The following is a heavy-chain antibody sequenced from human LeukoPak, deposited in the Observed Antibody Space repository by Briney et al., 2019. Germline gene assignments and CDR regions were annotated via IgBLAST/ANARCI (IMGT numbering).Heavy chain of an antibody. V-gene: IGHV1-8*01. CDR2: MKPNSGNT. D-gene: IGHD2-2*01. J-gene: IGHJ5*02. CDR3: ARRGYCSSTSCKNKNWFDP. Sequence: ASVKVSCKASGYTFTSYDINWVRQATGQGLEWMGWMKPNSGNTGYAQKFQGRVTMTRNTSISTAYMELSSLRSEDTAVYYCARRGYCSSTSCKNKNWFDPWGQGTLVTVSS. CDR1: GYTFTSYD.